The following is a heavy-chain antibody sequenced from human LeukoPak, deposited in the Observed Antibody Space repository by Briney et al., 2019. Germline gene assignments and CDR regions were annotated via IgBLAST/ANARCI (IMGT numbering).Heavy chain of an antibody. Sequence: GGSLRLSCAASGFTFSSYWMSWVRQAPGKGLEWVANIKQDGSEKYYVDSVKGRFTISRDNSKNSLFLQMNSLRAEDTAVYYCTRTPSTVSTRIRFDYWGQGTLLSVSS. V-gene: IGHV3-7*01. J-gene: IGHJ4*02. D-gene: IGHD2-21*02. CDR1: GFTFSSYW. CDR3: TRTPSTVSTRIRFDY. CDR2: IKQDGSEK.